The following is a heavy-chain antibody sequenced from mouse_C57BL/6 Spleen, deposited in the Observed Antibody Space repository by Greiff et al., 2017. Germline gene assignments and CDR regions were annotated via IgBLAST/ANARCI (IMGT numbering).Heavy chain of an antibody. J-gene: IGHJ2*01. CDR3: ARDGSSLFDY. Sequence: QVQLQQPGAELVKPGASVKLSCKASGYTFTSYWMHWVKQRPGQGLEWIGMIHPNSGSTNYNEKFKSKATLTVDKSSSSAYMQLSSLTSEDSAVYYCARDGSSLFDYWGQGTTLTVSS. CDR2: IHPNSGST. V-gene: IGHV1-64*01. D-gene: IGHD1-1*01. CDR1: GYTFTSYW.